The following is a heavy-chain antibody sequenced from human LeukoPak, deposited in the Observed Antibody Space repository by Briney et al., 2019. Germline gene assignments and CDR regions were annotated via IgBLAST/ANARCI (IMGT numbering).Heavy chain of an antibody. D-gene: IGHD1-26*01. J-gene: IGHJ4*02. CDR1: GDSISSSSYY. Sequence: SHTESLPRPVSGDSISSSSYYWGWIRQPPGKGQEWIGSIYYSGSTYYNPSLKSRVTISVDTSKNQFSLKLSSVTAADTAVYYCARDEVGAQCGIHWGQGTLVTVSS. CDR3: ARDEVGAQCGIH. V-gene: IGHV4-39*07. CDR2: IYYSGST.